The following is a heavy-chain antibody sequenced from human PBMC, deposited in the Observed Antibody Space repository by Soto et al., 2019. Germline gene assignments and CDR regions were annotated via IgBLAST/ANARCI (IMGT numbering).Heavy chain of an antibody. CDR3: ASRFVEYSSSRYDY. CDR1: GFTFSNSW. Sequence: EVQLVESGGGLVQPGGSLRLSCAASGFTFSNSWMHWVRQAPGKGLVWVSRINSDGSRTSYADSVKGRFTISRDNAKKTLDLQMNSLRAEDTAVYYCASRFVEYSSSRYDYWGQGTLVTVSS. J-gene: IGHJ4*02. V-gene: IGHV3-74*01. CDR2: INSDGSRT. D-gene: IGHD6-13*01.